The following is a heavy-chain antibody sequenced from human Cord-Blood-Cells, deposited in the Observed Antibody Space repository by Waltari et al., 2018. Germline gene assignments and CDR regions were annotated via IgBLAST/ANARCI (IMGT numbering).Heavy chain of an antibody. J-gene: IGHJ4*02. CDR2: IKSKTDGGTT. Sequence: EVQLVESGGGLVKPGGSLRLPCAASGFTFSTAWMSWVRQAPGKGLEWVGRIKSKTDGGTTDYAAPVKGRFTISRDDSKNTLYLQMNSLKTEDTAVYYCTTGDGFLVGADYWGQGTLVTVSS. V-gene: IGHV3-15*01. CDR1: GFTFSTAW. D-gene: IGHD1-26*01. CDR3: TTGDGFLVGADY.